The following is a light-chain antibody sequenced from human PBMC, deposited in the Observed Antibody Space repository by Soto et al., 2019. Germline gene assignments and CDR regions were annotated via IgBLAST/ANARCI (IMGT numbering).Light chain of an antibody. CDR3: HLYGGSRP. V-gene: IGKV3-20*01. CDR2: AAT. J-gene: IGKJ1*01. CDR1: QSARGAN. Sequence: EIVLAQGPATLSGAPGEGATLSCRASQSARGANLAWYRHKPGQAPSLLIYAATNRATGVPDRFSGRVSGTDFTLTISRLEPEDFAVYYCHLYGGSRPFGQGTKVDIK.